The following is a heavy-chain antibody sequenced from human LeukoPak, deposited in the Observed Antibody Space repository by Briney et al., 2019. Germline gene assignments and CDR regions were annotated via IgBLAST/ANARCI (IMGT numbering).Heavy chain of an antibody. Sequence: PSETLSLTCFVSGGSISSSNYYWGWIRQPPGKGLEWIGSVYYSGSTYYNPSLKSRVTISVDTSKNQFSLKLRSVTAADTAVYYCARRTGGASFDYWGQGTLVTVSS. CDR3: ARRTGGASFDY. V-gene: IGHV4-39*01. CDR1: GGSISSSNYY. D-gene: IGHD1-1*01. CDR2: VYYSGST. J-gene: IGHJ4*02.